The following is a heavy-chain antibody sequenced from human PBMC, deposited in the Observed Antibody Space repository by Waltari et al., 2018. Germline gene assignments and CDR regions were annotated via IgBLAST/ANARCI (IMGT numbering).Heavy chain of an antibody. Sequence: QVQLQESGPGLVKPSQTLSLTCTVSGGSISSGSYYWRWIRQPAGKGLEWIGRIYTRGSTNYNPSLKSRVTISVDTSKNQFSLKLSSVTAADTAVYYCAAERMRGYSGYWGQGTLVTVSS. CDR2: IYTRGST. J-gene: IGHJ4*02. CDR3: AAERMRGYSGY. D-gene: IGHD3-22*01. CDR1: GGSISSGSYY. V-gene: IGHV4-61*02.